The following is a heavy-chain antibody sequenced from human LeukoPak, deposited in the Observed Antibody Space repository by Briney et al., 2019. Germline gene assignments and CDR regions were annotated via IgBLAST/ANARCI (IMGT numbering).Heavy chain of an antibody. CDR3: TPAPSEGGYFDY. J-gene: IGHJ4*02. V-gene: IGHV1-2*02. CDR1: GYTFTGYY. D-gene: IGHD2-15*01. CDR2: INPNSGGT. Sequence: VASVKVSCKASGYTFTGYYMHWVRQAPGQGLEWMGWINPNSGGTNYAQKFQSRVTMTRDTSISTAYMELSRLRSDDTAVYYCTPAPSEGGYFDYWGQGTLVTVSS.